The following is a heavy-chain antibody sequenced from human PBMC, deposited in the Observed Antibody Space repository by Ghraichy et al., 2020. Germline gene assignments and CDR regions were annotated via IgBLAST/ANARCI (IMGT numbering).Heavy chain of an antibody. V-gene: IGHV3-11*05. CDR3: ARERGSHHFNAFDI. CDR2: ISSSSSYT. Sequence: GGSLRLSCAASGFTFSDYYMSWIRQAPGKGLEWVSYISSSSSYTNYADSVKGRFTISRDNAKNSLYLQMNSLRAEDPAVYYCARERGSHHFNAFDIWGQGTMVTVSS. D-gene: IGHD1-26*01. J-gene: IGHJ3*02. CDR1: GFTFSDYY.